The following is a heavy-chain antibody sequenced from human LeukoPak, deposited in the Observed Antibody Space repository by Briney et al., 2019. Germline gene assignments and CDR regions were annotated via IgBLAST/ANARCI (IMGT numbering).Heavy chain of an antibody. CDR2: IYYSGST. CDR3: ARDVSSTSPASGWFGP. J-gene: IGHJ5*02. V-gene: IGHV4-59*01. Sequence: PSETLSLTCAVSGGSISSYYWSWIRQPPGKGLEWIGYIYYSGSTNYNPSLKSRVTISVDTSKNQSSLKLSSVTAADTAVYYCARDVSSTSPASGWFGPWGQGTLVTVSS. D-gene: IGHD2-2*01. CDR1: GGSISSYY.